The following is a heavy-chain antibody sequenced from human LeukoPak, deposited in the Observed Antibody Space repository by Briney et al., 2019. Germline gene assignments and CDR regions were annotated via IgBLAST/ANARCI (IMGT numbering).Heavy chain of an antibody. Sequence: GGSLRLSCSASGFTFTTYGMNWVRQAPGKGLEWVSGIGGSGTRTYYADSVKGRFTISRDNSKNTLYLQMNSLRDEDTAVYYCARFHPNWGLDYWGQGILVTVSS. CDR1: GFTFTTYG. J-gene: IGHJ4*02. CDR3: ARFHPNWGLDY. D-gene: IGHD7-27*01. CDR2: IGGSGTRT. V-gene: IGHV3-23*01.